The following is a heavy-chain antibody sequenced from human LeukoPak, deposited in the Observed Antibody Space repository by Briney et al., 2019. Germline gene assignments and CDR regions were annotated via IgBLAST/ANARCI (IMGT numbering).Heavy chain of an antibody. D-gene: IGHD2-15*01. CDR1: GGTFSSYA. V-gene: IGHV1-69*01. CDR3: ARGGRLLVYFDY. CDR2: NIPIFGTA. Sequence: ASVKVSCKASGGTFSSYAISWVRQAPGQGLEWMGGNIPIFGTANYAQKFQGRVTITADESTSTAYMELSSLRSEDTAVYYCARGGRLLVYFDYWGQGTLVTVSS. J-gene: IGHJ4*02.